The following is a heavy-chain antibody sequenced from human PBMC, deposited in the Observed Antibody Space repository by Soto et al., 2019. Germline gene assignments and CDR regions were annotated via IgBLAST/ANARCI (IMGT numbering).Heavy chain of an antibody. CDR1: SDSMTSFY. V-gene: IGHV4-59*01. J-gene: IGHJ4*02. D-gene: IGHD4-17*01. CDR2: IYYSGST. Sequence: QVQLQESGPGLLKPSETLSLTCSVSSDSMTSFYWTWIRQPPGKGLEWIGYIYYSGSTTYNPSLQSRVTLSIDTSKNQFSLRLSSLTAADTAIYYCARAGQTVPSFDYWGPGALVAVSS. CDR3: ARAGQTVPSFDY.